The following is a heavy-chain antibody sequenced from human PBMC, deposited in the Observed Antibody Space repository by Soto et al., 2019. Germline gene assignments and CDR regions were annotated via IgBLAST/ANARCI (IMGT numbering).Heavy chain of an antibody. CDR3: AREASRYDF. V-gene: IGHV1-69*13. D-gene: IGHD5-12*01. J-gene: IGHJ1*01. CDR2: IIPVFGRP. CDR1: GGTFSSIG. Sequence: SVKVPCKASGGTFSSIGISWGRRAPGQGLEWMGGIIPVFGRPNYAQRFRGRLTNTADEPTNTSYMELIDLTSEDTAVYYCAREASRYDFWGQGTQVTVSS.